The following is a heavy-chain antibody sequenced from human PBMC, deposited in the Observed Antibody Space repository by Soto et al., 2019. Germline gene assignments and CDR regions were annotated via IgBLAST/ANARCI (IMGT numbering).Heavy chain of an antibody. CDR2: ISTYNGNT. Sequence: GASVKVSCKASGYTFTSYGISWVRQAPGQGLEWMGWISTYNGNTNYAQKLQGRVSMTTDTYTTTAYMELRSLRFDDTAVYFCARGGESDYWGQGTLVTVSS. V-gene: IGHV1-18*01. CDR1: GYTFTSYG. J-gene: IGHJ4*02. CDR3: ARGGESDY.